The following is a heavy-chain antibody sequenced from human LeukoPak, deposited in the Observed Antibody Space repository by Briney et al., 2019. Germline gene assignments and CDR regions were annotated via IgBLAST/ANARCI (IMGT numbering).Heavy chain of an antibody. Sequence: PSETLSLTCTVSGGSINAFYWSWIRQPPGKGLEWIAYVRDNGENNYNPSLKSRVAISLDTANNQISLRLNFVTAADTAIYYCARQPANSAAFDVWGQGTLVTVSS. CDR2: VRDNGEN. V-gene: IGHV4-59*08. J-gene: IGHJ3*01. D-gene: IGHD2/OR15-2a*01. CDR3: ARQPANSAAFDV. CDR1: GGSINAFY.